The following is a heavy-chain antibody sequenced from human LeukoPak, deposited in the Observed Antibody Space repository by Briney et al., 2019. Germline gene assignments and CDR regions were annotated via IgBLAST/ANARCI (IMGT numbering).Heavy chain of an antibody. CDR2: IGGGSTTI. CDR1: GFTFSSYS. CDR3: ARDKDWAFDY. V-gene: IGHV3-48*01. D-gene: IGHD3-9*01. Sequence: GGSLRLSCAASGFTFSSYSINWVRQAPGKGLEWVSFIGGGSTTIYYADSVKGRFTISRDNAKNSLYLQMSSLRAEDTAVYYCARDKDWAFDYWAREPWSPSPQ. J-gene: IGHJ4*02.